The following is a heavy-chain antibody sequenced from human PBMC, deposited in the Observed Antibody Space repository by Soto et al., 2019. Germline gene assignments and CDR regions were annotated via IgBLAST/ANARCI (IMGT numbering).Heavy chain of an antibody. J-gene: IGHJ5*02. CDR2: IYTSGST. V-gene: IGHV4-4*07. CDR3: ARDWGSGRPNWFDP. D-gene: IGHD3-10*01. Sequence: QVQLQESGPGLVKPSETLSLTCTVSGGSISRYYWSWIRQPAGKGLEWIGRIYTSGSTNYNPSLKSRVTMSVDTSKNQFSLKLSSVTAADTAVYYCARDWGSGRPNWFDPWGQGTLVTVSS. CDR1: GGSISRYY.